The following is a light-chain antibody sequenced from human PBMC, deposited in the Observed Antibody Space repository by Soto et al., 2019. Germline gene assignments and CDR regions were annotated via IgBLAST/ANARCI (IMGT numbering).Light chain of an antibody. J-gene: IGKJ1*01. CDR3: QQSFDYPWT. CDR2: ATS. Sequence: DIQLTQSPSSLSASVGDRVTLTCRPSQSIRNFLHWYQQKPGEVPQLLIYATSGLQSGVPSRFSGSGSGTNFTLTISSLQPEDFASYYCQQSFDYPWTFGPGTKVEIK. CDR1: QSIRNF. V-gene: IGKV1-39*01.